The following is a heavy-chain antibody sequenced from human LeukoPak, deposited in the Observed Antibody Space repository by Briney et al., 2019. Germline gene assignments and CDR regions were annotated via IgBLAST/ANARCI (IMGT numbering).Heavy chain of an antibody. CDR1: GGSISSSSYY. D-gene: IGHD1-1*01. CDR3: TRHVEVFYYYYYYYMDV. J-gene: IGHJ6*03. CDR2: IYYSETT. V-gene: IGHV4-39*01. Sequence: SETLSLTSTVSGGSISSSSYYWGWIRQPPGKGLECTRSIYYSETTYNNPSLKSLVAISVVTSKNQFSLKLSSVTAADTAVYYWTRHVEVFYYYYYYYMDVWGKGTTVTVSS.